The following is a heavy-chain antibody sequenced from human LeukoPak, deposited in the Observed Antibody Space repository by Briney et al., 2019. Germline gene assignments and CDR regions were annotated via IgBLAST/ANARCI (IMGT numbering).Heavy chain of an antibody. CDR3: ARDRRYSFDY. J-gene: IGHJ4*02. CDR1: GFTFSTYW. D-gene: IGHD2-15*01. CDR2: INGDGSTT. V-gene: IGHV3-74*01. Sequence: GGSLRLSCAASGFTFSTYWMHWVRQAPGKGLVWVSHINGDGSTTTYADSVKGRSTISRDNAKNTLYLQMNSLRAEDTAVYFCARDRRYSFDYWGQGTLVTVSS.